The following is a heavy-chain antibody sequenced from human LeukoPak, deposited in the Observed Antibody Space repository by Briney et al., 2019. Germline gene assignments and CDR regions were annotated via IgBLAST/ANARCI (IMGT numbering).Heavy chain of an antibody. CDR1: GFTFNGYS. V-gene: IGHV3-21*01. Sequence: GGSLRLSCVVSGFTFNGYSMNWVRKAPGKGLEWVSSISRSSSYIYYTDSVKGRFTISRDNAKKSLYLQMNSLRAEDTAVYYCARGKYDSSGYPLLGFDYWGQGTLVTVPS. CDR2: ISRSSSYI. J-gene: IGHJ4*02. CDR3: ARGKYDSSGYPLLGFDY. D-gene: IGHD3-22*01.